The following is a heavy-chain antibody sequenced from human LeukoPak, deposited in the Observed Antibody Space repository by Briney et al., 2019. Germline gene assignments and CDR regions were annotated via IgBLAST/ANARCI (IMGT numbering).Heavy chain of an antibody. V-gene: IGHV1-2*02. CDR1: GYTFTGYY. Sequence: GASVKVSCKASGYTFTGYYMHWVRQAPGQGLEWMGWINPNSGGTNYAQKFQGRVTMTRDTSISTAYMELSRPRSDDTAVYYCARDGGCSSTSCYFAGWFDPWGQGTLVTVSS. D-gene: IGHD2-2*01. J-gene: IGHJ5*02. CDR3: ARDGGCSSTSCYFAGWFDP. CDR2: INPNSGGT.